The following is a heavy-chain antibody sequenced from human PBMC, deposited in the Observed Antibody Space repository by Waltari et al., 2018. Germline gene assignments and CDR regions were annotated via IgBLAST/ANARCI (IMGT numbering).Heavy chain of an antibody. Sequence: QVQLVQSGAEVKKPGASVKVSCKASGYTFTGYYMHWVRQAPGQGLEWMGWINPNSGGTNYAQKFQGRVTMTRDTSISTAYMELSRLRSDDTAVYYCARDPCSSTSCYPGAFDIWGQGTMVTVSS. CDR2: INPNSGGT. V-gene: IGHV1-2*02. J-gene: IGHJ3*02. CDR3: ARDPCSSTSCYPGAFDI. D-gene: IGHD2-2*01. CDR1: GYTFTGYY.